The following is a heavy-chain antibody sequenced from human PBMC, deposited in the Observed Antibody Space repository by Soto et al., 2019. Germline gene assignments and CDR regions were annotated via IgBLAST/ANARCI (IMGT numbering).Heavy chain of an antibody. CDR3: AREAVAEYSYGPVYYYGMDV. Sequence: GGSLRLSCAASGFTFSDYYMSWIRQAPGKGLEWVSYISSSSSYTNYADSVKGRFTISRDNAKNSLYLQMNSLRAEDTAVYYCAREAVAEYSYGPVYYYGMDVWGQGTTVTVSS. CDR2: ISSSSSYT. J-gene: IGHJ6*02. D-gene: IGHD5-18*01. CDR1: GFTFSDYY. V-gene: IGHV3-11*06.